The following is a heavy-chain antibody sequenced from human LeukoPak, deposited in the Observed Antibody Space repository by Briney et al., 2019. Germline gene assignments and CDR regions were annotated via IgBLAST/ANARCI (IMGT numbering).Heavy chain of an antibody. CDR1: GFTVSSNY. CDR3: ARVREDITIFGVAYYYYYYMDV. Sequence: PGGSLRLSCAASGFTVSSNYMSWVRQAPGKGLEWASVIYSGGSTYYADSVKGRFTISRDNSKNTLYLQMNSLRAEDTAVYYCARVREDITIFGVAYYYYYYMDVWGKGTTVSVSS. J-gene: IGHJ6*03. V-gene: IGHV3-53*01. D-gene: IGHD3-3*01. CDR2: IYSGGST.